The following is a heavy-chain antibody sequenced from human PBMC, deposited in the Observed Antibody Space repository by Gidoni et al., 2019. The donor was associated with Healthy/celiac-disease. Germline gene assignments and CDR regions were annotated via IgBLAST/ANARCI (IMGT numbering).Heavy chain of an antibody. CDR3: ARRIAARPMRNWFDP. CDR2: IYYSGST. V-gene: IGHV4-39*01. CDR1: GGSISSSSYY. Sequence: QLQLQESGPGLVKPSETLSLTCTVSGGSISSSSYYWGWNRQPPGKGLEWIGSIYYSGSTYYNPSLKSRVTISVDTSKNQFSLKLSSVTAADTAVYYCARRIAARPMRNWFDPWGQGTLVTVSS. D-gene: IGHD6-6*01. J-gene: IGHJ5*02.